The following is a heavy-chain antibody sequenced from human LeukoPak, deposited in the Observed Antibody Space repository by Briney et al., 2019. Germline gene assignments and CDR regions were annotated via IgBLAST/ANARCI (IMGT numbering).Heavy chain of an antibody. CDR2: IRSSGSLI. Sequence: PGGPLRLSCVAPGFTLSSYNMNWVRQAPGKGLEWVAFIRSSGSLIYYAESVKGRFTISRDNSRNSLYLQMNSLRVEDTAVYYCARNFYETTGFYYDAFDIWGQGTAVTVSS. V-gene: IGHV3-48*03. CDR3: ARNFYETTGFYYDAFDI. CDR1: GFTLSSYN. D-gene: IGHD3-22*01. J-gene: IGHJ3*02.